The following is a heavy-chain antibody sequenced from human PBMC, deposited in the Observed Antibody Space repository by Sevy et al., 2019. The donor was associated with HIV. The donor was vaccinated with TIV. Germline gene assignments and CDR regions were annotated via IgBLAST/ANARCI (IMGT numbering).Heavy chain of an antibody. Sequence: ASVKVSCKASGYTFTNYHITWVRQAPGQGLEWMGRITPNNGDTNYAQRLQGRVTMTTDTSTSTVYMELRSLRSDDPAVYSCARAPSGSQGPGQYFHHWGQGTLVTVSS. CDR1: GYTFTNYH. J-gene: IGHJ1*01. V-gene: IGHV1-18*01. D-gene: IGHD1-26*01. CDR3: ARAPSGSQGPGQYFHH. CDR2: ITPNNGDT.